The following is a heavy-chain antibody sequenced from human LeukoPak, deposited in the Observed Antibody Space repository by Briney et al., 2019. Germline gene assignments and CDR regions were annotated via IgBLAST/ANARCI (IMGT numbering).Heavy chain of an antibody. CDR3: AKDHLLYSYGPPYFDY. CDR2: IRYDGSNK. J-gene: IGHJ4*02. Sequence: HPGGSLRLSCAASGFTFSSYGMHWVRQAPGKGLEWVAFIRYDGSNKYYADSVKGRFTISRDNSKNTLYLQMNSLRAEDTAVYYCAKDHLLYSYGPPYFDYWGQGTLVTVSS. CDR1: GFTFSSYG. V-gene: IGHV3-30*02. D-gene: IGHD5-18*01.